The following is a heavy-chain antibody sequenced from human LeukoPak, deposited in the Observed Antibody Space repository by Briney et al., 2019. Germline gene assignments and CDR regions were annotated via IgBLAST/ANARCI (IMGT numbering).Heavy chain of an antibody. CDR1: GGSFSGDF. Sequence: PSETLSLTCAVYGGSFSGDFWSWIRQSPGKGLEWIGYIYYSGSTNYNPSLKSRVTISVDTSKNQFSLKLSSVTAADTAVYYCARGSYGGNLDFDYWGQGTLVTVSS. D-gene: IGHD4-23*01. J-gene: IGHJ4*02. CDR2: IYYSGST. CDR3: ARGSYGGNLDFDY. V-gene: IGHV4-59*01.